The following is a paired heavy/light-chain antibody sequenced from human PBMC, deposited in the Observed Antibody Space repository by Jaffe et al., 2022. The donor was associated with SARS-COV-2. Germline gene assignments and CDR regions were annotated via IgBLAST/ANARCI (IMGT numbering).Light chain of an antibody. V-gene: IGLV1-40*01. Sequence: QSVLTQPPSVSGAPGQRVTISCTGSRSNIGAGYEVHWYQQLPGTAPKLLIYANTNRPSGVPDRFSASKSGTSASLAISGLQAEDEADYYCQSYDTSLSNWVFAGGTKLTVL. CDR2: ANT. CDR1: RSNIGAGYE. CDR3: QSYDTSLSNWV. J-gene: IGLJ3*02.
Heavy chain of an antibody. V-gene: IGHV4-39*01. CDR3: ARHPPYSDSGNFYPNYFDY. CDR1: GGSIGTSPYY. Sequence: QLQLQESGPGLVKPSETLSLTCTVSGGSIGTSPYYWGWIRQPPGKGLEWIGSIYYSGSTYYNRSLKSRVTISVDTSKDQFSLKLTSVTAADTAVFYCARHPPYSDSGNFYPNYFDYWGQGTLVTVSS. CDR2: IYYSGST. D-gene: IGHD3-10*01. J-gene: IGHJ4*02.